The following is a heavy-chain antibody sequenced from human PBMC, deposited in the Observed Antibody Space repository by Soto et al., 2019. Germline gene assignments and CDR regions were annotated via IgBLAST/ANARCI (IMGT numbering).Heavy chain of an antibody. CDR1: GFSFNDHA. Sequence: EMQLVESGGDLVQPGRSLRLSCAASGFSFNDHAMHWVRQTPGKGLEWVSGIYWNSGKTGYADSVKGRFTISRDYAMNSLYRQMSSLRTEDTASYYCTRDVSAGGVEVWGKGTTVIVSS. D-gene: IGHD3-16*01. V-gene: IGHV3-9*01. CDR3: TRDVSAGGVEV. J-gene: IGHJ6*04. CDR2: IYWNSGKT.